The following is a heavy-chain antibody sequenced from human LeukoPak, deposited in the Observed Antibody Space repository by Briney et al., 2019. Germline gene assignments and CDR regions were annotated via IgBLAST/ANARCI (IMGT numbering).Heavy chain of an antibody. D-gene: IGHD4-23*01. V-gene: IGHV4-38-2*01. Sequence: KTSETLSLTCAVSGYSISSGYYWGWIRQPPGKGLEWIGSIYHSGSTYHNPSLKSRVTISVDTSKNQFSLKLSSVTAADTAVYYCARLYYGGITYYYYYMDVWGKGTTVTVSS. CDR2: IYHSGST. J-gene: IGHJ6*03. CDR1: GYSISSGYY. CDR3: ARLYYGGITYYYYYMDV.